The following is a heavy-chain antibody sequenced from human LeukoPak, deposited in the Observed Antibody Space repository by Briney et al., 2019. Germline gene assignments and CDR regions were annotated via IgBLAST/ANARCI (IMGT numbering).Heavy chain of an antibody. D-gene: IGHD3-10*01. CDR2: ISYDGSNK. V-gene: IGHV3-30*18. Sequence: GRSLRLSCAASGFTFSSYGMPWVRQAPGKGLEWVAVISYDGSNKYYADSVKGRFTISRDNSKNTLYLQMNSLRAEDTAVYYCAKLPETAMVRDTYHFDYWGQGTLVTVSS. CDR3: AKLPETAMVRDTYHFDY. J-gene: IGHJ4*02. CDR1: GFTFSSYG.